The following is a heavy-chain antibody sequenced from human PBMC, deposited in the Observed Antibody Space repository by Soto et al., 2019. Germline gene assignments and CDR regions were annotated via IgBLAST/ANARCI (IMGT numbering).Heavy chain of an antibody. V-gene: IGHV6-1*01. CDR3: ARARGGIDAFDI. J-gene: IGHJ3*02. CDR2: TYYSSKWYN. Sequence: PSQTLSLTCAISGDSVSRNSAAWHWIRQSPSRGLEGLGRTYYSSKWYNDYAVSVKSRISINPDTSKNQFFLQLNSVTPEDTAVYYCARARGGIDAFDIWGQGTMVTVS. D-gene: IGHD3-10*01. CDR1: GDSVSRNSAA.